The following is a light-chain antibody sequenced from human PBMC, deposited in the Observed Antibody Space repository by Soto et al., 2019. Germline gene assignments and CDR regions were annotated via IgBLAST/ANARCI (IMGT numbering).Light chain of an antibody. Sequence: DIQMTQSPSSLSAFVGDRVTITCRASQGIRIDLGWFQQKPGKAPKRLIYGASSLQSGVPSRFSGRGSGTEFTLTISNLQPEDFATYYGLQHNSFPRTFGQGTKVEIK. V-gene: IGKV1-17*02. CDR1: QGIRID. CDR3: LQHNSFPRT. J-gene: IGKJ1*01. CDR2: GAS.